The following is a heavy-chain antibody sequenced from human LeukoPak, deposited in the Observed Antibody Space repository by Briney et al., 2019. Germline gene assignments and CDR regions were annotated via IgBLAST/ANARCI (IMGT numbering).Heavy chain of an antibody. D-gene: IGHD3-10*01. J-gene: IGHJ6*03. CDR2: IYYSGST. V-gene: IGHV4-59*01. Sequence: SKTLSLTCTVSGGSISTYSWNWIRQPAGKGLEWIGYIYYSGSTNYNPSLKSRVTISVDTSKNQFSLKLSSVTAADTAVYYCARGRSSMVRGYYYYYMDVWGKGTTVTISS. CDR1: GGSISTYS. CDR3: ARGRSSMVRGYYYYYMDV.